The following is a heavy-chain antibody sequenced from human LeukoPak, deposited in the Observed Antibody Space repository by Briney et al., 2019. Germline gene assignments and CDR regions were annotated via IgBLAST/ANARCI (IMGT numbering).Heavy chain of an antibody. J-gene: IGHJ6*02. Sequence: GGSLRLSCAASGFTLSTYDEMNWVRQAPGKGLEWVSYIGPTAIHYADSVKGRFTISRDNSKNTLYLQLNSLRAEDTAVYYCAKDWGVWGQGTTVTVSS. CDR3: AKDWGV. D-gene: IGHD3-16*01. CDR1: GFTLSTY. CDR2: IGPTAI. V-gene: IGHV3-48*03.